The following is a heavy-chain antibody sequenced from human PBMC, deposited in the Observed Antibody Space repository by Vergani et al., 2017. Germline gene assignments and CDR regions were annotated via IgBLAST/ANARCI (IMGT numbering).Heavy chain of an antibody. D-gene: IGHD1-26*01. J-gene: IGHJ4*02. V-gene: IGHV4-34*01. CDR1: GGSFSGYY. CDR3: ARVAWELLGGFDY. Sequence: QVQLQQWGAGLLKPSETLSLTCAVYGGSFSGYYWSWIRQPPGKGLEWIGEINHSGSTNYNPSLKSRVTISVDTSTNQFSLKLSSVTAADTAVYYCARVAWELLGGFDYWGQGTLVTVSS. CDR2: INHSGST.